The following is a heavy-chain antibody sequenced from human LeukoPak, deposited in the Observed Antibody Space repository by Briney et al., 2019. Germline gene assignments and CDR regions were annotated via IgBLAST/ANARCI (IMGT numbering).Heavy chain of an antibody. CDR1: GYTFTSYY. D-gene: IGHD3-22*01. CDR3: ARESWPNYYDSSGYRPKAYNFDY. J-gene: IGHJ4*02. Sequence: ASVKVSCKASGYTFTSYYMHWVRQAPGQGLEWMGIINPSGGSTSYAQKFQGWVTMTRDTSISTAYMELSRLRSDDTAVYYCARESWPNYYDSSGYRPKAYNFDYWGQGTLVTVSS. V-gene: IGHV1-46*01. CDR2: INPSGGST.